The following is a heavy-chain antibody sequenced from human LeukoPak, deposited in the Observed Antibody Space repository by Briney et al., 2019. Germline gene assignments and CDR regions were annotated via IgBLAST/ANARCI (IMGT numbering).Heavy chain of an antibody. CDR3: ARSGAYSSSDY. D-gene: IGHD6-19*01. V-gene: IGHV5-51*01. J-gene: IGHJ4*02. CDR1: GYSFTTSW. Sequence: GESLKISCKASGYSFTTSWIGWVRQMPGKGLEWMGIIQPGHSETIYNPSFQGQVTISADRSINTAYLQWSSLKASDTAIYFCARSGAYSSSDYWGQGTLVTVSS. CDR2: IQPGHSET.